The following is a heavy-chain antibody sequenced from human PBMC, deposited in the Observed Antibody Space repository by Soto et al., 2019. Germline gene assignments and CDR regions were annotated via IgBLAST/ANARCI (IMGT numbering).Heavy chain of an antibody. J-gene: IGHJ5*02. CDR3: AKGGWSLDA. Sequence: SETLSFTCTVSGASITNLYWSWIRQPPGKGLDWIGYIHYSGSTNYNPSLKSRVTMSVDTSKNQFSLKLSSVTAADTAVYYCAKGGWSLDAWGQGTLVTVSS. CDR1: GASITNLY. CDR2: IHYSGST. D-gene: IGHD2-15*01. V-gene: IGHV4-59*11.